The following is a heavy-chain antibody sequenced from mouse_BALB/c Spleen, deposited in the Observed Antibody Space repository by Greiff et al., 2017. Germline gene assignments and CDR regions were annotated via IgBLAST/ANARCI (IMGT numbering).Heavy chain of an antibody. CDR3: ARHGYDDFDY. Sequence: EVKLVESGGGLVKLGGSLKLSCAASGFTFSSYYMSWVRQTPEKRLELVAAINRNGGSTYYPDTVKGRFTITRDNTKNTLYLQMSSLKSEDTALYYCARHGYDDFDYWGQGTTLTVSS. V-gene: IGHV5-6-2*01. CDR2: INRNGGST. D-gene: IGHD2-14*01. J-gene: IGHJ2*01. CDR1: GFTFSSYY.